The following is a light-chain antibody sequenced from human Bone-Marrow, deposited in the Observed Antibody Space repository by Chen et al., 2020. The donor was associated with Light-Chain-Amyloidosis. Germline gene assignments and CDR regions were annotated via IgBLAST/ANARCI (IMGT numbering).Light chain of an antibody. V-gene: IGLV6-57*01. Sequence: NFMLTQPHPVSESPGQTVIISCTRSSGSLATNYVQWYQQRPGSSPTTVIYEDDQRPSGVPDRSSGSIDRSSNSASLTISGLKTEDEADYYCQSYQGSSQGVFGGGTKLTVL. CDR2: EDD. J-gene: IGLJ3*02. CDR1: SGSLATNY. CDR3: QSYQGSSQGV.